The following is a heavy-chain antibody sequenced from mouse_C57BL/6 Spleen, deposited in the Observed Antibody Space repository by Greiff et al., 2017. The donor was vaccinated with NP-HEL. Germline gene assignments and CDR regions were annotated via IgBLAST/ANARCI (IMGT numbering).Heavy chain of an antibody. D-gene: IGHD6-1*01. Sequence: VQLQQSDAELVKPGASVKISCKVSGYTFTDHTIHWMKQRPEQGLEWIGYIYPRDGSTKYNEKFKGKATLTADKSSSTAYMQVKSLTSEDRAVNVWGRAAGYAMDYWGQRTSVTVSS. V-gene: IGHV1-78*01. CDR1: GYTFTDHT. CDR3: GRAAGYAMDY. CDR2: IYPRDGST. J-gene: IGHJ4*01.